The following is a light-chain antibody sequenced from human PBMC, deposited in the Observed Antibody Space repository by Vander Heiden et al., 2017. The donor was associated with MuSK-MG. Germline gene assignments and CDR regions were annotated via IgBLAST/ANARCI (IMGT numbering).Light chain of an antibody. J-gene: IGKJ1*01. CDR1: QSISSW. Sequence: DIQMTQSPSTLSASVGDRVTITCRASQSISSWLAWYQQKPGKAPKLLIYDASSLESGVPSRFSGSGYGTEFTLTISSRQPDDFAAYYCQQHNSYSPWTFGQGTKLEIK. V-gene: IGKV1-5*01. CDR3: QQHNSYSPWT. CDR2: DAS.